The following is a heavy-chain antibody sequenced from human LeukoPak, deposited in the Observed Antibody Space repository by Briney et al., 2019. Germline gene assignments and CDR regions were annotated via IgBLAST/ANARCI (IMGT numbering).Heavy chain of an antibody. CDR3: AKVLSDERDY. V-gene: IGHV3-48*04. CDR1: GFSFSTYS. Sequence: GGSLRLSCAASGFSFSTYSMNWVRQAPGKGLEWLSYISSSSSNVYYADSVRGRFTVSRDNVNNSLYLQMNSLRAEDTALYYCAKVLSDERDYWGQGTLVTVSS. CDR2: ISSSSSNV. D-gene: IGHD1-26*01. J-gene: IGHJ4*02.